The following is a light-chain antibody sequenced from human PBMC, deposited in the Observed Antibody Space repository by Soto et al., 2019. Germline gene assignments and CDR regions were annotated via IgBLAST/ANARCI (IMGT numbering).Light chain of an antibody. CDR3: LLYYGGDVV. CDR1: TGAVTSGYY. V-gene: IGLV7-43*01. Sequence: QAVVTQEPSLTVSPGGTVTLTCASSTGAVTSGYYPNWFQQKPGQAPRALIYSTSNQHSWTPARFSGSLLGGKAALTLSGVQPEEEAEYYCLLYYGGDVVFGGGTKLTVL. CDR2: STS. J-gene: IGLJ2*01.